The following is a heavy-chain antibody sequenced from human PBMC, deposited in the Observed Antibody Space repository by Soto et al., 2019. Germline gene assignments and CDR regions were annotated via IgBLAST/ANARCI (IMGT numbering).Heavy chain of an antibody. D-gene: IGHD3-22*01. J-gene: IGHJ3*02. CDR2: IYHSGST. V-gene: IGHV4-38-2*02. CDR3: ARDIGMIVVHNAFDI. CDR1: GGSFSGYY. Sequence: SETLSLTCAVYGGSFSGYYWGWIRQPPGKGLEWIGSIYHSGSTYYNPSLKSRVTISVDTSKNQFSLKLSSVTAADTAVYYCARDIGMIVVHNAFDIWGQGTMVTVSS.